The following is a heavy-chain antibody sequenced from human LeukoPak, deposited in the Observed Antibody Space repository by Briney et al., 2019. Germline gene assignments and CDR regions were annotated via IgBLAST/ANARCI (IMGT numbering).Heavy chain of an antibody. J-gene: IGHJ4*02. Sequence: SETLPLTCTVSGWSISGYCWSWLRQPPGKGLDGIGYIFYSGSTNYNPSLKSRVTISVDTSKNQFSLKLSSVAAADTAVYYCARGEWDLLFDYWGQGTLVTVSS. CDR3: ARGEWDLLFDY. D-gene: IGHD1-26*01. CDR2: IFYSGST. CDR1: GWSISGYC. V-gene: IGHV4-59*01.